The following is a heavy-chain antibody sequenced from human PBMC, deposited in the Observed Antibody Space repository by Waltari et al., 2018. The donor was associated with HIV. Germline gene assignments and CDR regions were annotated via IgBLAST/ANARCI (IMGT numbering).Heavy chain of an antibody. V-gene: IGHV4-59*01. CDR2: IYYSGST. Sequence: QVQLQESGPGLVKPSETLSLTCTVYGGSISSYYWSWIRQPPGKGLEWIGYIYYSGSTNYNPSLKSRVTISVDTSKNQFSLKLSSVTAADTAVYYCARGVAFGGYYYGMDVWGQGTTVTVSS. D-gene: IGHD2-21*01. CDR1: GGSISSYY. J-gene: IGHJ6*02. CDR3: ARGVAFGGYYYGMDV.